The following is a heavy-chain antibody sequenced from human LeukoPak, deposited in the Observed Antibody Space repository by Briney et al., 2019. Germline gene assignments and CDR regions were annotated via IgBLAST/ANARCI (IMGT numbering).Heavy chain of an antibody. V-gene: IGHV4-4*07. CDR1: GGSISSYY. CDR3: ARDPTDTANAFDI. CDR2: IYTSGST. D-gene: IGHD5-18*01. J-gene: IGHJ3*02. Sequence: SETLSLSCTASGGSISSYYWSWIRQPAGKGLEWVGRIYTSGSTNYNPSLKSRVTISVDKSKNQFSLKLSSVTAADTAVYYCARDPTDTANAFDIWGQGTMVTVSS.